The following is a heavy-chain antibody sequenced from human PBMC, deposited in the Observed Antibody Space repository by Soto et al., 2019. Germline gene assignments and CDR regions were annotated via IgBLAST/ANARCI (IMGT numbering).Heavy chain of an antibody. CDR1: GITFSNHA. J-gene: IGHJ4*02. Sequence: PGGSLRLSCAASGITFSNHALSWVRQAPGKGLEWVSGISGSGGSTYYADSVKGRFTISRDNSKNTLSLQMNSLRAEDTAVYYCAKDLWFGEFAHWGQGTLVTVSS. CDR3: AKDLWFGEFAH. V-gene: IGHV3-23*01. CDR2: ISGSGGST. D-gene: IGHD3-10*01.